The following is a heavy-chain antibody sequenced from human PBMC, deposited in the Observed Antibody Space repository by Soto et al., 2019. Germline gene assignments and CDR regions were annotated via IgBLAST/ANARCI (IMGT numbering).Heavy chain of an antibody. D-gene: IGHD3-10*01. CDR1: GYTFTSYA. Sequence: VSVKVSCKASGYTFTSYAMHWVRQAPGQRLEWMGWINAGNGNTKYSQKFQGRVTITRDTSASTAYMELSSLRSEDTAVYYCARENYGSGSYDYYYYYYMDVWGKGTTVTVS. J-gene: IGHJ6*03. CDR2: INAGNGNT. V-gene: IGHV1-3*01. CDR3: ARENYGSGSYDYYYYYYMDV.